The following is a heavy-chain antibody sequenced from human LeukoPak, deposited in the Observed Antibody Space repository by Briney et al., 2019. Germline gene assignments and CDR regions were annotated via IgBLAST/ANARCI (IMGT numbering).Heavy chain of an antibody. J-gene: IGHJ6*02. Sequence: SVKVSCQASGGTFSSYALSWVRQAPGQGLEWMGRIIPIFGIANYAQKFQGRVTITADKSTSTAYMELSSLRAEDTAVYYCAKWTTVTTNYYYGMDVWGQGTTVTVSS. CDR2: IIPIFGIA. V-gene: IGHV1-69*04. D-gene: IGHD4-11*01. CDR1: GGTFSSYA. CDR3: AKWTTVTTNYYYGMDV.